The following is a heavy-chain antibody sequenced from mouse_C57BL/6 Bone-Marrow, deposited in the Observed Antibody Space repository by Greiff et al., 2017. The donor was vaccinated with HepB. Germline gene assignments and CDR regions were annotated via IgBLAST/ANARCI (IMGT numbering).Heavy chain of an antibody. CDR1: GFTFSDYG. CDR2: ISSGSSTI. J-gene: IGHJ1*03. D-gene: IGHD1-1*01. Sequence: EVQVVESGGGLVKPGGSLKLSCAASGFTFSDYGMHWVRQAPEKGLEWVAYISSGSSTIYYADTVKGRFTISRDNAKNTLFLQMTSLRSEDTAMYYCARRGYYYGSSYYWYFDVWGTGTTVTVSS. CDR3: ARRGYYYGSSYYWYFDV. V-gene: IGHV5-17*01.